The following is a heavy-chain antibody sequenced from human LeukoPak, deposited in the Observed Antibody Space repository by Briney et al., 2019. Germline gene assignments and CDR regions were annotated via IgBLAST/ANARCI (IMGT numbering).Heavy chain of an antibody. CDR2: INPNSGGT. D-gene: IGHD1-26*01. CDR3: TTAVEGATGLHWFDP. J-gene: IGHJ5*02. Sequence: ASVKVSCKASGYTFTGYYMHWVRQAPGQGLEWMGWINPNSGGTNYAQKFQGRVTMTEDTSTDTAYMELSSLRSEDTAVYYCTTAVEGATGLHWFDPWGQGTLVTVSS. V-gene: IGHV1-2*02. CDR1: GYTFTGYY.